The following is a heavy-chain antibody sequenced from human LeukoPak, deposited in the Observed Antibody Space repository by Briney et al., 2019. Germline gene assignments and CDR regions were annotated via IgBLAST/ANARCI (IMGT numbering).Heavy chain of an antibody. CDR2: IIPILGIA. D-gene: IGHD6-19*01. Sequence: GASVKVSCKVSGYTLTELSMHWVRQAPGQGLEWMGRIIPILGIANYAQKFQGRVTITADKSTSTAYMELSSLRSEDTAVYYCARAVAANYYFDYWGQGTLVTVSS. CDR3: ARAVAANYYFDY. J-gene: IGHJ4*02. CDR1: GYTLTELS. V-gene: IGHV1-69*04.